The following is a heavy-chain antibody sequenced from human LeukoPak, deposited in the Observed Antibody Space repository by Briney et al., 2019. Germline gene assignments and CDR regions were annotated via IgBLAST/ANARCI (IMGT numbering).Heavy chain of an antibody. CDR1: GGSISSGGYS. J-gene: IGHJ5*02. Sequence: SETLSLTCAVSGGSISSGGYSWSWIRQPPGKGLEWIGYIYHSGSTYYNPSLKSRVTISVDRSKNQFSLKLSSVTAADTAVYYCARDQRDAARVWFDPWGQGTLVTVPS. V-gene: IGHV4-30-2*01. CDR3: ARDQRDAARVWFDP. D-gene: IGHD6-6*01. CDR2: IYHSGST.